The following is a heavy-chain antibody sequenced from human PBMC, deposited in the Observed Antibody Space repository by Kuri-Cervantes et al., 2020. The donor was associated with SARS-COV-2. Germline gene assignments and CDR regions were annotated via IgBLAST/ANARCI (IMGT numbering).Heavy chain of an antibody. J-gene: IGHJ4*02. CDR1: GGTFSSYA. Sequence: SVKVSCKASGGTFSSYAISWVRQSPGQGLEWMGGIIPIFGTANYAQKFQGRVTITADKSTSTAYMELSSLRSEDTAVYYCASFPNEYSRQIEDYWGQGTLVTVSS. CDR2: IIPIFGTA. D-gene: IGHD6-6*01. V-gene: IGHV1-69*06. CDR3: ASFPNEYSRQIEDY.